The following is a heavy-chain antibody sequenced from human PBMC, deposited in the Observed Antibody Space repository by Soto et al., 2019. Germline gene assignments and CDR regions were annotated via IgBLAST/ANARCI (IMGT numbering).Heavy chain of an antibody. V-gene: IGHV3-23*01. D-gene: IGHD6-19*01. CDR3: AKKDPTVANDY. Sequence: GGSLTLSCAASGFSFSNYAMSWVRQAPGKGLEWISTISGSGGSTYYADSVKGRFTISRDNSKNTLHLQMSRLRGEDTALYYCAKKDPTVANDYWGQGTLVTVSS. CDR1: GFSFSNYA. J-gene: IGHJ4*02. CDR2: ISGSGGST.